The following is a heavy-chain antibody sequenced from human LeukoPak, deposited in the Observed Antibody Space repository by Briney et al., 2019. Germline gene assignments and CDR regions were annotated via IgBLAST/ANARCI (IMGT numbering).Heavy chain of an antibody. D-gene: IGHD3-16*01. CDR2: ISASGGST. V-gene: IGHV3-23*01. J-gene: IGHJ4*02. CDR3: AKDPFPTRDGFDS. Sequence: GGSLRLSCGASGVTSSSYAMSWVRHAPGKGLEWVSGISASGGSTYYADSVKGRFSISRDNAKNTLSLQMNSLRAEDTAVYYCAKDPFPTRDGFDSWGQGTLVTVSS. CDR1: GVTSSSYA.